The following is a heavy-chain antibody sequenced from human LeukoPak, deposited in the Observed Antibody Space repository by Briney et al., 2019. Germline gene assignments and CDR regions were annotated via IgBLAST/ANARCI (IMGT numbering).Heavy chain of an antibody. J-gene: IGHJ4*02. V-gene: IGHV3-23*01. CDR2: ISGSGGST. Sequence: GGSLRLSCAASGFTFSSYGMSWVRQAPGKGLEWVSAISGSGGSTYYADSVKGRFTISRDNSKNTLYLQMNSLRAEDTAVYYCARGEIDILTGLSDYWGQGTLVTVS. CDR1: GFTFSSYG. D-gene: IGHD3-9*01. CDR3: ARGEIDILTGLSDY.